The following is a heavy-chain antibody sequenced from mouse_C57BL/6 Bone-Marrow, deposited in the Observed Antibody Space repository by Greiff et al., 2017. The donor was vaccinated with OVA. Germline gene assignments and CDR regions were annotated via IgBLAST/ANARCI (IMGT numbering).Heavy chain of an antibody. D-gene: IGHD2-12*01. CDR3: ALRGFAY. Sequence: VQLQQSGPELVKPGASVKISCKASGYTFTDYYMNWVKQSHGKSLEWIGDINPNNGGTSYNQKFKGKATLTVDKSSSTAYMELRSLTSEDSAVYYCALRGFAYGGQGTLVTVSA. V-gene: IGHV1-26*01. CDR1: GYTFTDYY. CDR2: INPNNGGT. J-gene: IGHJ3*01.